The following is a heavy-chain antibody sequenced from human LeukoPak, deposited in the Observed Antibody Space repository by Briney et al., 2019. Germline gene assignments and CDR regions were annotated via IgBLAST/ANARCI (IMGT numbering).Heavy chain of an antibody. J-gene: IGHJ4*02. CDR2: INWNGGST. CDR3: VRVGSDYYDSSGYYHFAY. D-gene: IGHD3-22*01. V-gene: IGHV3-20*04. Sequence: GGSLRLSCAASGFTFDDYGMSWVRQAPGKGLEWVSGINWNGGSTSYADSVKGRLTISRDNAKKSLYLQMNSLRAEDMAVYYCVRVGSDYYDSSGYYHFAYWGQGTLVTVSS. CDR1: GFTFDDYG.